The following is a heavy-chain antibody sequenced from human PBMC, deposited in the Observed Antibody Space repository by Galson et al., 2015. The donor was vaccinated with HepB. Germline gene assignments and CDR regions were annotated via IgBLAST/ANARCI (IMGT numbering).Heavy chain of an antibody. CDR2: ISGSGGRT. J-gene: IGHJ3*02. D-gene: IGHD5-18*01. V-gene: IGHV3-23*01. Sequence: SLRLSCAASGFTFSSYAMTWVRQAPGKGLEWVSTISGSGGRTYYADSVKTRLTISRDNSKNTLYVQMNSLRVEDTAVYYCATGGGYTYGSAAFGIWGQGTMVTVSS. CDR3: ATGGGYTYGSAAFGI. CDR1: GFTFSSYA.